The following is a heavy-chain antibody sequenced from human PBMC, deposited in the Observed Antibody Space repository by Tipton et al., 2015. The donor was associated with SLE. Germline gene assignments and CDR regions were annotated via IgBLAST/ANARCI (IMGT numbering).Heavy chain of an antibody. CDR2: IRYDGSNK. CDR3: AKGLDYGSGSYPHY. V-gene: IGHV3-30*02. J-gene: IGHJ4*02. CDR1: GFTFSSYG. Sequence: GSLRLSCAASGFTFSSYGMHWVRQAPGKGLEWVAFIRYDGSNKYYADSVKGRFTISRDNSKNTLYLQMNSLRAEDTAVYYCAKGLDYGSGSYPHYWGQGTLVTVSS. D-gene: IGHD3-10*01.